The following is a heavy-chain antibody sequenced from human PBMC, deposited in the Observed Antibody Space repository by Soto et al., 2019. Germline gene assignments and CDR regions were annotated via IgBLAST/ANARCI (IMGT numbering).Heavy chain of an antibody. CDR1: GFTFDDYA. Sequence: EVQLVESGGGLVQPGRSLRLSCAASGFTFDDYAMHWVRQAPGKGLEWVSGISWNSGSIGYADSVKGRFTISRDNAKNSLYLQMYSLRAEDTALYYCAKDAITMVRVVIRYYGMDVW. CDR2: ISWNSGSI. V-gene: IGHV3-9*01. CDR3: AKDAITMVRVVIRYYGMDV. D-gene: IGHD3-10*01. J-gene: IGHJ6*01.